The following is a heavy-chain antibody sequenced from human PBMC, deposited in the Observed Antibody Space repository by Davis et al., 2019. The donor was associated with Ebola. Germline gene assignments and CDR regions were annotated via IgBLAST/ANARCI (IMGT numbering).Heavy chain of an antibody. CDR1: GFTVSSNY. V-gene: IGHV3-66*02. CDR2: IYSGGST. J-gene: IGHJ4*02. D-gene: IGHD1-26*01. CDR3: ARDKGIVGATELFDY. Sequence: GESLKISCAASGFTVSSNYMSWVRQAPGKGLEWVSVIYSGGSTYYADSVKGRFTVSRDDSKSTLFLQMNSLRAEDTAVYYCARDKGIVGATELFDYWGQGTLVTASS.